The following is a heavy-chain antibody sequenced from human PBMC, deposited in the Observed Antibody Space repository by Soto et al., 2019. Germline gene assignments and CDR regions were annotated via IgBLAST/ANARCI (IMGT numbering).Heavy chain of an antibody. CDR3: AREFCSGGNCYTYYFDP. CDR1: GLSFNRYW. V-gene: IGHV3-74*01. CDR2: INTDGSNT. D-gene: IGHD2-15*01. Sequence: GGSLRLSCAASGLSFNRYWMHWVRHAPGKGLVWVSHINTDGSNTNYADSVKGRFTISRDNAKSTLFLQMNSLRDEDTAVYYCAREFCSGGNCYTYYFDPWGQGIPVTVSS. J-gene: IGHJ5*02.